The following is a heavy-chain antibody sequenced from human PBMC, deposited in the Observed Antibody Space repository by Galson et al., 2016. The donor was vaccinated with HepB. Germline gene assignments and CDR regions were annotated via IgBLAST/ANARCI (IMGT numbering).Heavy chain of an antibody. J-gene: IGHJ6*02. CDR1: GGSFSGYY. Sequence: ETLSLTCAVDGGSFSGYYCNWIRQPPGKGLEWIGEINLSGRTNYNPSLKTPVTISVATSKSQFSLKLNSVTAADTAVYYCARDRRQGYSYGYATDYHYYGMDVWGQGTTVTVSS. V-gene: IGHV4-34*01. CDR3: ARDRRQGYSYGYATDYHYYGMDV. D-gene: IGHD5-18*01. CDR2: INLSGRT.